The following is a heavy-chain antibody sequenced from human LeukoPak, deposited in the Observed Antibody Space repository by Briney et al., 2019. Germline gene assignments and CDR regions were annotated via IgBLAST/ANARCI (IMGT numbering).Heavy chain of an antibody. CDR2: IKSDGSTT. J-gene: IGHJ4*02. V-gene: IGHV3-74*01. D-gene: IGHD5-18*01. CDR3: ARVVDTHFDY. CDR1: GFTFSSYW. Sequence: GGSLRLSCAASGFTFSSYWMHWVRQAPGKGLVWVSRIKSDGSTTTYADSVKGRFTISRDNAKNTLYLQMNSLRAEDTAVYYCARVVDTHFDYWGRGTLVTVSS.